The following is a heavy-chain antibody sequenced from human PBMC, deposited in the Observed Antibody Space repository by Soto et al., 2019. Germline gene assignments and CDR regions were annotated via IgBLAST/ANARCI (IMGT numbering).Heavy chain of an antibody. Sequence: QVQLVQSGAEVKKPGSSVKVSCKASGGTFSSYAISWVRQAPGQGLEWMGGIIPIFGTADYAQKFQGRVTITADESTSTAYMELSSLRSEDTAVYYCASLIAAAGPRHSPRYCYGMDVWGQGTTVTVSS. CDR1: GGTFSSYA. D-gene: IGHD6-13*01. V-gene: IGHV1-69*12. CDR2: IIPIFGTA. CDR3: ASLIAAAGPRHSPRYCYGMDV. J-gene: IGHJ6*02.